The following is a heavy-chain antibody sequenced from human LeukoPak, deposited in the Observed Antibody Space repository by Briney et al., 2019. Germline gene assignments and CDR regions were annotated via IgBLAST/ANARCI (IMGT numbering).Heavy chain of an antibody. J-gene: IGHJ6*03. D-gene: IGHD2-2*01. CDR1: GFTFSSYS. CDR3: ARDPSSTYPNYYYMDV. CDR2: ISSSSSYI. Sequence: GGSLRLSCAASGFTFSSYSMNWVRQAPGKGPEWVSSISSSSSYIYYADSVKGRFTISGDNAKNSLFLQMNSLRAEDTAVYYCARDPSSTYPNYYYMDVWGKGTTVTISS. V-gene: IGHV3-21*01.